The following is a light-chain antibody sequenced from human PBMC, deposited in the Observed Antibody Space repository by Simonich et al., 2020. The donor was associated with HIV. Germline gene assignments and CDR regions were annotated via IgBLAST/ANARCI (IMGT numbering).Light chain of an antibody. Sequence: DIVMTQSPDSLAVSLGERATINCKSSQSVLYSSTNKNYLAWYQQKPGQPPKLLIYWASTRESGVHDRFSASGSGTDFTLTISSLQAEDVAIYYCQQYYSTPPTFGQGTKVEIK. V-gene: IGKV4-1*01. CDR2: WAS. J-gene: IGKJ1*01. CDR1: QSVLYSSTNKNY. CDR3: QQYYSTPPT.